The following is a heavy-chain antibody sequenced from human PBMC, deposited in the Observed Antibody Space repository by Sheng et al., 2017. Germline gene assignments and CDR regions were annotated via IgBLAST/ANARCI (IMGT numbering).Heavy chain of an antibody. V-gene: IGHV3-11*01. Sequence: QVQLVESGGDLVSPGGSLRLSCSGSGFSFGDYYMSWLRQPPGRGLEWLSYISERSDGIYYADSVKGRFTISRDNSKNTLYLQMDSLRAEDTALYYCARENRWNDAAFDCWGQGTLVTVSS. D-gene: IGHD1-1*01. CDR3: ARENRWNDAAFDC. CDR2: ISERSDGI. J-gene: IGHJ4*02. CDR1: GFSFGDYY.